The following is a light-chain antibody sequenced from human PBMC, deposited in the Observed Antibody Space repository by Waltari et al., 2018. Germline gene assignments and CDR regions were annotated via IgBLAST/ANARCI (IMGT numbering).Light chain of an antibody. CDR2: DDS. Sequence: YVLTQPPSVSVAPGQTARITCAGNNIGDKRGHWYQQKPGQAPVLVVHDDSDRPPGVPVRFAGANSGGTATVTISRVEAGDEADYYCQVWDSGGDRVVFGGGTRLSVL. CDR3: QVWDSGGDRVV. J-gene: IGLJ2*01. V-gene: IGLV3-21*02. CDR1: NIGDKR.